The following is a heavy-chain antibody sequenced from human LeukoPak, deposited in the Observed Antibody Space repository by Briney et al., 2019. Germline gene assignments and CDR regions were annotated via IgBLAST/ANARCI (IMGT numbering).Heavy chain of an antibody. D-gene: IGHD6-19*01. J-gene: IGHJ6*03. CDR1: GFTVSFNY. Sequence: GGSLRLSCAASGFTVSFNYMSWVRRAPGKGLEWISVIYSGGSTYYADSVKGRSTISRDDSKNTLYLQMNSLRAEDTAIYYCARAQWRTYSYYYMDVWGKGTTVTVSS. CDR2: IYSGGST. CDR3: ARAQWRTYSYYYMDV. V-gene: IGHV3-53*01.